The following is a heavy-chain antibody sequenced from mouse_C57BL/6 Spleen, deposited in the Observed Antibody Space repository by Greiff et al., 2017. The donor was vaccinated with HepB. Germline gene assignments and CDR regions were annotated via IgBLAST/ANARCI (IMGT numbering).Heavy chain of an antibody. CDR1: GYTFTDYY. V-gene: IGHV1-26*01. J-gene: IGHJ2*01. D-gene: IGHD3-1*01. CDR3: AVSGGKGYYFDY. CDR2: INPNNGGT. Sequence: EVQLQQSGPELVKPGASVKISCKASGYTFTDYYMNWVKQSHGKSLEWIGDINPNNGGTSYNQKFKGKATLTVDKSSSTAYMELRSLTSEDSAVYYCAVSGGKGYYFDYWGQGTTLTVSS.